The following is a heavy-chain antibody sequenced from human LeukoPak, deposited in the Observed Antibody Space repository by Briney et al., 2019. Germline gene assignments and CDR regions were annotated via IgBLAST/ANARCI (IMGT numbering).Heavy chain of an antibody. Sequence: GGSLRLSCAASRFTVSDKYMSWVRQAPGKGLEWVSVIYSDGSTYYADSVKGRFTISRDDSKNTLYLQMNSLKTEDTAVYYCTTDLEGAFDIWGQGTMVTVSS. D-gene: IGHD3-3*01. V-gene: IGHV3-66*01. CDR3: TTDLEGAFDI. J-gene: IGHJ3*02. CDR2: IYSDGST. CDR1: RFTVSDKY.